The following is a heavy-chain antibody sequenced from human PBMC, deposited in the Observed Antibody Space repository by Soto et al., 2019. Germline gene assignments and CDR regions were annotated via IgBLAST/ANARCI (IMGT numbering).Heavy chain of an antibody. CDR1: GGSFSGHF. CDR2: INHSGST. CDR3: ARGISMIVEAQRDAPDKYYFDP. V-gene: IGHV4-34*01. D-gene: IGHD3-22*01. Sequence: KSSETLSLTCAVYGGSFSGHFWSWIRQTPGKGLEWLGEINHSGSTNFNPSLKSRVTISVDTSKNQFSLKVNSLTAADTAVYYCARGISMIVEAQRDAPDKYYFDPWGEGTVVTVSS. J-gene: IGHJ4*02.